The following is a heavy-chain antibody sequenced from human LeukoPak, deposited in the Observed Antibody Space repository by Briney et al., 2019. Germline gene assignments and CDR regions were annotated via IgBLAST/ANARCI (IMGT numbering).Heavy chain of an antibody. CDR3: TIDVLLWFGESY. J-gene: IGHJ4*02. D-gene: IGHD3-10*01. CDR1: GFTFSGCE. Sequence: GGSLRLSCAISGFTFSGCELTWVRQAPGKGLEWISYISRSGNTIYYADSVKGRFTISRDNSKNTLYLQMNSLKTEDTAVYYCTIDVLLWFGESYWGQGTLVTVST. V-gene: IGHV3-23*01. CDR2: ISRSGNTI.